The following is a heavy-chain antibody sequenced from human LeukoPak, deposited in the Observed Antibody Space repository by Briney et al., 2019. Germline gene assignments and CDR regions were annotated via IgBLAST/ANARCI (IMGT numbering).Heavy chain of an antibody. CDR1: ENTLSRYY. J-gene: IGHJ5*01. D-gene: IGHD7-27*01. CDR2: INPTGGGA. V-gene: IGHV1-46*01. CDR3: ARDGHGTSTWGWFDP. Sequence: ASVKVSCKASENTLSRYYMNWVRQAPGPGLEWMGIINPTGGGASYAQKFQGRVTMTIDTPTSTFYLELSSLTSQDTAVYYCARDGHGTSTWGWFDPWGQGTLVTVSS.